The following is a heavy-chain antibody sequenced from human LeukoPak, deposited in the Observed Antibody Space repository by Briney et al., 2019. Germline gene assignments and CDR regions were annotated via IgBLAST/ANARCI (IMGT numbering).Heavy chain of an antibody. D-gene: IGHD6-13*01. J-gene: IGHJ4*02. CDR1: GFTFSSYA. V-gene: IGHV3-30*14. CDR3: ARGGIAGEFDY. Sequence: GGSLGLSCAASGFTFSSYAMHWVRQAPGKGLEWVAVISYDGSNKYYADSVKGRFTISRDNSKNTLYLQMNSLRAEDTAVYYCARGGIAGEFDYWGQGTLVTVSS. CDR2: ISYDGSNK.